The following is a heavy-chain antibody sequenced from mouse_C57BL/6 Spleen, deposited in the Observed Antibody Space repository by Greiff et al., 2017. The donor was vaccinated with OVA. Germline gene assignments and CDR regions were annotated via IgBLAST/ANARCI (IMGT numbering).Heavy chain of an antibody. V-gene: IGHV1-66*01. Sequence: QVHVKQSGPELVKPGASVKISCKASGYSFTSYYIHWVKQRPGQGLEWIGWIYPGSGNTKYNEKFKGKATLTADTSSSTAYMQLSSLTSEDSAVYYCARDYSKGGIWFAYWGQGTLVTVSA. D-gene: IGHD2-5*01. J-gene: IGHJ3*01. CDR2: IYPGSGNT. CDR1: GYSFTSYY. CDR3: ARDYSKGGIWFAY.